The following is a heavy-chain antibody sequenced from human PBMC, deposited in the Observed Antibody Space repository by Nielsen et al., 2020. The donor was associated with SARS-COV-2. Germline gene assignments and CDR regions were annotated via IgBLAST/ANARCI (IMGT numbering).Heavy chain of an antibody. J-gene: IGHJ4*02. CDR3: AKERRAQDIVVVPAATGY. Sequence: GESLKISCAASGFTFSSYGMHWVRQAPGKGLEWVAVISYDGSNKYYADSVKGRFTISRDNSKNTLYLQMNSLRAEDTAVYYCAKERRAQDIVVVPAATGYWGQGTLVTVSS. D-gene: IGHD2-2*01. CDR1: GFTFSSYG. CDR2: ISYDGSNK. V-gene: IGHV3-30*18.